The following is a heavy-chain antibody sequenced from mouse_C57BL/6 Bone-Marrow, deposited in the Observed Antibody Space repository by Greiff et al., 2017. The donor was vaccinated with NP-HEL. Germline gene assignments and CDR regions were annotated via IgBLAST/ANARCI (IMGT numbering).Heavy chain of an antibody. J-gene: IGHJ4*01. CDR2: INYNGSST. CDR3: AREGGSRRRTYAMDY. D-gene: IGHD2-4*01. Sequence: EVKLVESEGGLVQPGSSMKLSCTASGFTFSDYYMAWVRQVPEKGLEWVANINYNGSSTSYLDSLKSRFILSRENAQNILYLQTSSLKSEDTATYYGAREGGSRRRTYAMDYWGQGTSVTVSS. V-gene: IGHV5-16*01. CDR1: GFTFSDYY.